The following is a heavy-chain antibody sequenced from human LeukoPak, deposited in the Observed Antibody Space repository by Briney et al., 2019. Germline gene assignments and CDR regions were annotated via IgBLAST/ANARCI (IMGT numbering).Heavy chain of an antibody. CDR3: ASLPGAPVYYYYYMDV. Sequence: PGGSLRLSCAASGFTFSSDAMSWVRQAPGKGLEWVSAISGSGGSTYYADSVKGRFTISRGNAKNTLYLQMNSLRAEDTAVYYCASLPGAPVYYYYYMDVWGKGTTVTVSS. CDR2: ISGSGGST. V-gene: IGHV3-23*01. CDR1: GFTFSSDA. D-gene: IGHD3-10*01. J-gene: IGHJ6*03.